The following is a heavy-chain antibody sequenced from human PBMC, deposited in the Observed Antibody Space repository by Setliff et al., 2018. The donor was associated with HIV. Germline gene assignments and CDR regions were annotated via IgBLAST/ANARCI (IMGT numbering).Heavy chain of an antibody. CDR1: GFTFSSYT. V-gene: IGHV3-23*01. Sequence: PGGSLRLSCVVSGFTFSSYTMSWVRQAPGKGLEWVSAISGSGGTTYYAESVKGRFPISRDNSKNTLYLQMNSLRAEDTAVYYCAKDQGITVGAAVYYFDYWGQGTLVTVSS. CDR3: AKDQGITVGAAVYYFDY. J-gene: IGHJ4*02. CDR2: ISGSGGTT. D-gene: IGHD6-19*01.